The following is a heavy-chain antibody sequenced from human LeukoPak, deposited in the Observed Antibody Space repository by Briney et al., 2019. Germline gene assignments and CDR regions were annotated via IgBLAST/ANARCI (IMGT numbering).Heavy chain of an antibody. CDR3: ARYAAGPNDY. D-gene: IGHD6-13*01. J-gene: IGHJ4*02. V-gene: IGHV3-21*01. CDR2: ISSSSGYI. CDR1: GFTFSSYS. Sequence: GGSLRLSCAASGFTFSSYSMNWVRQAPGKGLEWVSSISSSSGYIYYSDSVKGRFTISRDNAKNSLYLQMNSLRAEDTAVYYCARYAAGPNDYWGQGTLVTVSS.